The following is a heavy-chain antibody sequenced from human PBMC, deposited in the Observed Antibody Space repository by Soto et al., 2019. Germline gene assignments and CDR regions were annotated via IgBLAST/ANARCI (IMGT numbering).Heavy chain of an antibody. CDR1: GGTFSSYA. D-gene: IGHD5-12*01. V-gene: IGHV1-69*12. J-gene: IGHJ4*02. CDR3: ATPEGLGALDY. Sequence: QVQLVQSGAEAKKPGSSVKVSCKASGGTFSSYAISWVRQAPGQGLEWMGGIIPIFGTANYAQKFQGRVTITADESTSTAYMERGSLRSEDSAVYYWATPEGLGALDYWGQGTLVTVSS. CDR2: IIPIFGTA.